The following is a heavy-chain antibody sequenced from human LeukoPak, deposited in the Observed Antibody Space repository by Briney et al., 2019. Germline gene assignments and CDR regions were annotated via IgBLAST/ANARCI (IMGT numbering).Heavy chain of an antibody. J-gene: IGHJ4*02. CDR2: ISSSGSTI. Sequence: GGSLRLSCAASGFTFSSYEMNWVRQAPGKGLEWVSYISSSGSTICYADSVKSRFTISRDNAKNSLYLQMNSLRAEDTAVYYCARGPAASGYYDSRGRYGYFDYWGQGTLVTVSS. CDR3: ARGPAASGYYDSRGRYGYFDY. CDR1: GFTFSSYE. V-gene: IGHV3-48*03. D-gene: IGHD3-22*01.